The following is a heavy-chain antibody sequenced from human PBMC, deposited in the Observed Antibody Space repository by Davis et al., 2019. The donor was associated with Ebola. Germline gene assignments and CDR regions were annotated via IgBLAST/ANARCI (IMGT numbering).Heavy chain of an antibody. D-gene: IGHD2-2*02. Sequence: ASVKVSCKASGYTFTSYGISWVRQAPGQGLEWMGWISAYNGNTNYAQKLQGRVTMTTDTSTSTAYMELRSLRSDDTAVYYCAIDRLGYCSSTSCYTNYYYGMDVWGQGTTVTVSS. CDR1: GYTFTSYG. CDR2: ISAYNGNT. J-gene: IGHJ6*02. CDR3: AIDRLGYCSSTSCYTNYYYGMDV. V-gene: IGHV1-18*01.